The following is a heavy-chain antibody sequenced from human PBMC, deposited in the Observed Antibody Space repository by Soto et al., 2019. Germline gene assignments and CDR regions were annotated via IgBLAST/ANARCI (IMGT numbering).Heavy chain of an antibody. Sequence: EASVKVSCKASGYTFTSYGISWVRQAPGQGLEWMGWISAYNGNTNYAQKLQGRVTMTTDTSTSTAYMELRSLRSGDTAVYYCARDSRGNYYDSSGYYQYYYYGMDVWGQGTTVTVSS. CDR1: GYTFTSYG. J-gene: IGHJ6*02. D-gene: IGHD3-22*01. CDR2: ISAYNGNT. CDR3: ARDSRGNYYDSSGYYQYYYYGMDV. V-gene: IGHV1-18*01.